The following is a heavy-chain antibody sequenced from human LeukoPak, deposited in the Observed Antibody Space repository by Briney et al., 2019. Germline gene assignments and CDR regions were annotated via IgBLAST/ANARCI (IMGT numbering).Heavy chain of an antibody. CDR2: INWNGGST. CDR1: GFTFDDYG. V-gene: IGHV3-20*04. CDR3: ARRNSGSGYSAFDY. Sequence: GGSLRLTCAASGFTFDDYGMSWVRQAPGKGLEWVSGINWNGGSTGYADSVKGRFTISRDNAKNSLYLQMNSLRAEDTALYYCARRNSGSGYSAFDYWGQGTLVTVSS. D-gene: IGHD3-22*01. J-gene: IGHJ4*02.